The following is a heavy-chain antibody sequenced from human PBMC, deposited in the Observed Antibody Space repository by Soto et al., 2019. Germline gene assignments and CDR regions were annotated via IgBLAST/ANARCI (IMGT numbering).Heavy chain of an antibody. J-gene: IGHJ4*02. CDR1: GYTFTSYG. V-gene: IGHV1-18*01. CDR2: ISAYNGNT. Sequence: ASVKVSCKASGYTFTSYGISWVRQAPGQGLEWMGWISAYNGNTNYAQKLQGRVTMTTGTSTSTAYMELRSLRSDDTAVYYCARQSSGWYLGPYYFDYWGQGTLVTVSS. CDR3: ARQSSGWYLGPYYFDY. D-gene: IGHD6-19*01.